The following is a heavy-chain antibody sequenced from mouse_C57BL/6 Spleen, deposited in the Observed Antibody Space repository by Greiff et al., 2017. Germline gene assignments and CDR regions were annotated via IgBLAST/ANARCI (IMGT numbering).Heavy chain of an antibody. CDR1: GYAFSSSW. Sequence: VQLQQSGPELVKPGASVKISCKASGYAFSSSWMNWVKQRPGKGLEWIGRIYPGDGDTNYNGKFKGKATLTADKSSSTAYMQLSSLTSEDSAVYFCARSRTGTYYFGHWGQGTTLTVSS. J-gene: IGHJ2*01. CDR2: IYPGDGDT. D-gene: IGHD4-1*01. CDR3: ARSRTGTYYFGH. V-gene: IGHV1-82*01.